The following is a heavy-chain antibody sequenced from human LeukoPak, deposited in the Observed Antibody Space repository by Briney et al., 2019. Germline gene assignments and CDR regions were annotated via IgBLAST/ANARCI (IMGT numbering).Heavy chain of an antibody. CDR2: ISTSGTTI. Sequence: GGSLRLSCAASGFTFSSYSMNWVRQAPGKGLEWVSYISTSGTTIYYADSVKGRFTISRDNAKNSVDLQMNSLRAEDTAVYYCARGAAMDGPYNWFDPWGQGTLVTVSS. V-gene: IGHV3-48*01. CDR3: ARGAAMDGPYNWFDP. J-gene: IGHJ5*02. D-gene: IGHD2-8*01. CDR1: GFTFSSYS.